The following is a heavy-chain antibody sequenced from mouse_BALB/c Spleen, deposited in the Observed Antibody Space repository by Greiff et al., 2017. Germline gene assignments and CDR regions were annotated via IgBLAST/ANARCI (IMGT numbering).Heavy chain of an antibody. CDR3: ARGENAWFAY. V-gene: IGHV5-4*02. CDR2: ISDGGSYT. Sequence: EVQLVESGGGLVKPGGSLKLSCAASGFTFSDYYMYWVRQTPEKRLEWVATISDGGSYTYYPDSVKGRFTISRDNAKNNLYLQMSSLKSEDTAMYYCARGENAWFAYWGQGTLVTVSA. CDR1: GFTFSDYY. J-gene: IGHJ3*01.